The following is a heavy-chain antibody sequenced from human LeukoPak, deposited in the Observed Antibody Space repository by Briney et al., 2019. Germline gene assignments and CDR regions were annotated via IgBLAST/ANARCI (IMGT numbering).Heavy chain of an antibody. CDR1: GAAIISSY. V-gene: IGHV4-59*01. CDR3: ARDYGPLGV. Sequence: PSETLSLTCTVSGAAIISSYWSWIRQPPGKGLECLGYIYFSGTTNYNPSLKSRITMSVDTSRNQFSLKLSSVTAADTAVYYCARDYGPLGVWGQGTTVTVSS. CDR2: IYFSGTT. J-gene: IGHJ6*02. D-gene: IGHD3-10*01.